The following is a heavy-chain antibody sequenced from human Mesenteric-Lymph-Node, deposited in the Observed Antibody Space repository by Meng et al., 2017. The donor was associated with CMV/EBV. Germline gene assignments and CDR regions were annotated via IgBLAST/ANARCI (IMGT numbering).Heavy chain of an antibody. D-gene: IGHD2-15*01. CDR2: IYYSGST. CDR1: GGSVSSGNYY. J-gene: IGHJ6*02. CDR3: AREVVVVAAMSDGMDV. Sequence: SETLSLTCTVSGGSVSSGNYYWSWIRQPPGKGLEWIGYIYYSGSTNYNPSLKSRVTISVDASKNQFSLKLTSVTAADTAVYYCAREVVVVAAMSDGMDVWGQGTTVTVSS. V-gene: IGHV4-61*01.